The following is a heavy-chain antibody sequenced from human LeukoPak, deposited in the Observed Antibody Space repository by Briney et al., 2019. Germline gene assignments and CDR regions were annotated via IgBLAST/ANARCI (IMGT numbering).Heavy chain of an antibody. J-gene: IGHJ6*02. V-gene: IGHV3-23*01. CDR3: AKVIAAAGRYGMDV. Sequence: GGSLRLSCAASGFTFSSFAMSWFRQAPGKGLEWVSAFSGSGGSTYYADSVKGRFTISRDNSKNTLYLQMNSLRAEDTAVYYCAKVIAAAGRYGMDVWGQGTTVTVSS. CDR2: FSGSGGST. D-gene: IGHD6-13*01. CDR1: GFTFSSFA.